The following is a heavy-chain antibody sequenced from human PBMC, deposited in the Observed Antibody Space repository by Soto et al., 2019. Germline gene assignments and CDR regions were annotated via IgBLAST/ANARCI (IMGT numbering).Heavy chain of an antibody. CDR2: IKSKTDGGTT. Sequence: PRGSLRLSCSASGFTFSNAWMSWVRQAPGKGLEWVGRIKSKTDGGTTDYAAPVKGRFTISRDDSKNTLYLQMNSLKTEDTAVYYCTTDIVVVPAAIVLPGWFDPWGQGTLVTVSS. CDR1: GFTFSNAW. J-gene: IGHJ5*02. D-gene: IGHD2-2*01. CDR3: TTDIVVVPAAIVLPGWFDP. V-gene: IGHV3-15*01.